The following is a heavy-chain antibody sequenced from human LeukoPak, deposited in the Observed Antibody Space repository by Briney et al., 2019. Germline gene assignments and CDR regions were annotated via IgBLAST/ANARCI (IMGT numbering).Heavy chain of an antibody. CDR1: GGSFSGYY. J-gene: IGHJ4*02. CDR2: INHSGST. CDR3: ARVIPRSSGFDY. D-gene: IGHD6-19*01. Sequence: SETLSLTCAVYGGSFSGYYWSWIRQPPGKGLEWIGEINHSGSTNYNPSLESRVTISVDTSKNQFPLKLSSVTAADTAVYYCARVIPRSSGFDYWGQGTLVTVSS. V-gene: IGHV4-34*01.